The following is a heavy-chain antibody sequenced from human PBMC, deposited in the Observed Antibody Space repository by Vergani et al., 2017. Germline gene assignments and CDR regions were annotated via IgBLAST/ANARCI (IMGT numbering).Heavy chain of an antibody. CDR2: INTNTGNP. V-gene: IGHV7-4-1*02. J-gene: IGHJ1*01. D-gene: IGHD3-3*01. CDR1: GYTFTSYA. CDR3: ARDSAVYDFWSGYYTTGPGDCQH. Sequence: QVQLVQSGSELKKPGASVKVSCKASGYTFTSYAMNWVRQAPGQGLEWMGWINTNTGNPTYAQGFTGRFVFSLDTSVSTAYLQISSLKAEDTAVYYCARDSAVYDFWSGYYTTGPGDCQHWGQGTLVTVSS.